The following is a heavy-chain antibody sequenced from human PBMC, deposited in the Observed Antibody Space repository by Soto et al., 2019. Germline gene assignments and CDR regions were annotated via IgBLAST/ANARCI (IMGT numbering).Heavy chain of an antibody. D-gene: IGHD6-13*01. J-gene: IGHJ4*02. CDR3: ARRAAVVGLDY. CDR2: IKKDGSEK. Sequence: EVQLVESGGGFVQPGGSLRLSCSASEFSFSDYWMTWVRQAPGKGLEWEASIKKDGSEKSYVDSVKGRFTISRDNAKNSLYLHMSSLRDEDTAVYYCARRAAVVGLDYWGQGALVTVSS. V-gene: IGHV3-7*01. CDR1: EFSFSDYW.